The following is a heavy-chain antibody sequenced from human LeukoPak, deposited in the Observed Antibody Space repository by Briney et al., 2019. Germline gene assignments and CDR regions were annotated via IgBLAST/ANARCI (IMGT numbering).Heavy chain of an antibody. J-gene: IGHJ6*02. Sequence: SVTVSCTASGGTFSSYAISWVRQAPGQGLEWMGGIIPIFGTANYAQKFQGRVTITADESTSTAHMELSSPRSEDTAVYYCARGGYSGSLWDLGTDDYYYGMDVWGQGTTVTVSS. D-gene: IGHD5-12*01. CDR3: ARGGYSGSLWDLGTDDYYYGMDV. CDR1: GGTFSSYA. V-gene: IGHV1-69*13. CDR2: IIPIFGTA.